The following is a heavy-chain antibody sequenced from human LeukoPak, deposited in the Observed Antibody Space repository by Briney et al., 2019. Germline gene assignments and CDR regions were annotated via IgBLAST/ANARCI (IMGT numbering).Heavy chain of an antibody. CDR1: GFTFSNYW. CDR2: IKEGGSEK. D-gene: IGHD1-26*01. CDR3: TQARTGAPGQVLWFDP. Sequence: PGGSLRLSCAASGFTFSNYWMSWVRQAPGKGLAWVANIKEGGSEKYYVDSVKGRFTISRDNAKNSQYLQMNSLRAEDTAVSYCTQARTGAPGQVLWFDPWGQGTLVTVSS. V-gene: IGHV3-7*03. J-gene: IGHJ5*02.